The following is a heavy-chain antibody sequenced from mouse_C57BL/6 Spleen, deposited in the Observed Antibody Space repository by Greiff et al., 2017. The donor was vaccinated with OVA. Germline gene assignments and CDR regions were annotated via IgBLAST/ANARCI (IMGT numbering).Heavy chain of an antibody. D-gene: IGHD2-1*01. CDR2: ISSGGSYT. CDR1: GFTFSSYG. CDR3: ARQTAIYYGNYDY. J-gene: IGHJ2*01. Sequence: EVQRVESGGDLVKPGGSLKLSCAASGFTFSSYGMSWVRQTPDKRLEWVATISSGGSYTYYPDSVKGRFTISSDTAKNTLYLQMSSLKSEDTAMYYCARQTAIYYGNYDYWGQGTTLTVSS. V-gene: IGHV5-6*01.